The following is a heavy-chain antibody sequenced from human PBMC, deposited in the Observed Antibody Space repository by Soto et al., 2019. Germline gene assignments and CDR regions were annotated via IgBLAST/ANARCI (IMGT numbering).Heavy chain of an antibody. CDR3: ATKYSSSWNYYYYGMDV. D-gene: IGHD6-13*01. V-gene: IGHV4-39*01. Sequence: LETLSLTCTVSGGSISSSSYYWGWIRQPPGKGLEWIGSIYYSGSTYYNPSLKSRVTISVDTSKNQFSLKLSSVTAADTAVYYCATKYSSSWNYYYYGMDVWGQGTTVT. CDR1: GGSISSSSYY. CDR2: IYYSGST. J-gene: IGHJ6*02.